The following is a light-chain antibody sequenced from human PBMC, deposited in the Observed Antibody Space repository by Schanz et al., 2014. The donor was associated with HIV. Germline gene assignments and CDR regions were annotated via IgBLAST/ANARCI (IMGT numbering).Light chain of an antibody. CDR2: EVS. CDR1: ESLLYSDGKTY. J-gene: IGKJ2*01. CDR3: MQGLQTPYT. V-gene: IGKV2-29*02. Sequence: DIRMAQSPLSLSVNPGQPASISCKSSESLLYSDGKTYLYWYLQKAGQSPRLLISEVSWRISGVPDRFSGSGSETDFTLTINRVEAGDVGVYYCMQGLQTPYTFGQGTKLEIK.